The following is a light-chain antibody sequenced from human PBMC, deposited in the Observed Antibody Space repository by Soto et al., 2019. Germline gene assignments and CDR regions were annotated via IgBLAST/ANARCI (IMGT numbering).Light chain of an antibody. CDR1: QSVRSN. J-gene: IGKJ1*01. V-gene: IGKV3-15*01. CDR3: LQDINYPWT. Sequence: EIVLTQSPATLSVSPGERATLSCRASQSVRSNLAWYQQKPGQGPRLLIFGASTRATDIPARFSGSGSGTEFTLTISSLQPEDSATYYCLQDINYPWTFGQGTKVEIK. CDR2: GAS.